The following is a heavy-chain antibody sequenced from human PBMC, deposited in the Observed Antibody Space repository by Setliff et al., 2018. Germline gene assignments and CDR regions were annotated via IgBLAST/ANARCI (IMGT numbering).Heavy chain of an antibody. V-gene: IGHV4-39*07. CDR3: ARRATYYNFWSGYYDY. Sequence: LSLTCTVSGDSISSGSYYWTWIRQPAGKGLEWIGSIYYSGSTYYNPSLKSRVTISVDTSKNQSSLKLSSVTAADTAVYYCARRATYYNFWSGYYDYWGQGTLVTVSS. CDR2: IYYSGST. D-gene: IGHD3-3*01. J-gene: IGHJ4*02. CDR1: GDSISSGSYY.